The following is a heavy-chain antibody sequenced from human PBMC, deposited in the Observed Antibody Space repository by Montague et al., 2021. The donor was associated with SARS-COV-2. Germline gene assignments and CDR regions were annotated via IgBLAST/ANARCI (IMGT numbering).Heavy chain of an antibody. D-gene: IGHD2-15*01. CDR2: IYYSGST. CDR3: ARDPRVVVADTLNNWFDP. J-gene: IGHJ5*02. CDR1: GGSISSSSYY. V-gene: IGHV4-39*07. Sequence: SETLSLTCTVSGGSISSSSYYWGWIRQPPGKGLEWIGSIYYSGSTYYNPSLKSRVTISVDTSKNQFSLKLSSVTAADTAVYYCARDPRVVVADTLNNWFDPWGQGTLVTVSS.